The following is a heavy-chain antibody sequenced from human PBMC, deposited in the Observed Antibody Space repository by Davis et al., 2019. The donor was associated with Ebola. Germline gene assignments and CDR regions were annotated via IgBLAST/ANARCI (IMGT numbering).Heavy chain of an antibody. CDR2: ISWNSGSI. Sequence: GESLKISCAASGFTFSSYSMNWVRQAPGKGLEWVSGISWNSGSIGYADSVKGRFTISRDNAKNSLYLQMNSLRAEDTAVYYCASGTYCSSTSCYYDLDYWGKGTTVTVSS. V-gene: IGHV3-48*04. J-gene: IGHJ6*04. CDR3: ASGTYCSSTSCYYDLDY. D-gene: IGHD2-2*01. CDR1: GFTFSSYS.